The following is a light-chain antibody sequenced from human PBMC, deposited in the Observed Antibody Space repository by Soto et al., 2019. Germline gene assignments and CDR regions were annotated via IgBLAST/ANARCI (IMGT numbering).Light chain of an antibody. CDR3: SSYTTNKTLL. Sequence: QSALTQPASVSGSPGQSITISCTGTSSDVGAHNFASWYQQHPGKAPKLIFYEVSNRPPGLSDRFSGSKSGTTASLTISGLQAEDEADYFCSSYTTNKTLLFGGGTK. J-gene: IGLJ2*01. V-gene: IGLV2-14*01. CDR2: EVS. CDR1: SSDVGAHNF.